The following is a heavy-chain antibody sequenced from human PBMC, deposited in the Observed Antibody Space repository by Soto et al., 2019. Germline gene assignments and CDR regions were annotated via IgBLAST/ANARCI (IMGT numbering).Heavy chain of an antibody. CDR3: GSGQFFSDY. CDR1: GFTFSRYG. V-gene: IGHV3-30*03. Sequence: GGSLRLSCAAPGFTFSRYGMHWVRQAPGKGLEWVALISFDGSNTYYADSVKGRFTISRDNSQNTLYLQMHSLRAEDTSLYYCGSGQFFSDYWGQGA. CDR2: ISFDGSNT. D-gene: IGHD2-8*02. J-gene: IGHJ4*02.